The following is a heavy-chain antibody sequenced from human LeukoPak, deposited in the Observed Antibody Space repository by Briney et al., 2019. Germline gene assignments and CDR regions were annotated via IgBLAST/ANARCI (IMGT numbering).Heavy chain of an antibody. CDR1: GFSFSSYE. Sequence: PGGSLRLSCAASGFSFSSYEMNWVRQAPGKGLEWVSYISGSGSIIYYADSVKGRFTISRDNAKNSLYLQMNSLRAEDTAVYYCARDKYGSSGMDVWGQGTTVTVSS. V-gene: IGHV3-48*03. CDR3: ARDKYGSSGMDV. J-gene: IGHJ6*02. CDR2: ISGSGSII. D-gene: IGHD3-10*01.